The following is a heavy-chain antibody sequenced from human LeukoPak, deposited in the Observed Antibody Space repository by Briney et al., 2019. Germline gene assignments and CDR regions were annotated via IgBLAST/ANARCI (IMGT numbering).Heavy chain of an antibody. CDR3: ARGSVAGNHAFDI. CDR1: GFTFSSYG. D-gene: IGHD6-19*01. Sequence: GGSLRLSCAASGFTFSSYGMHWVRQAPGKGLEWVAVISYDGSNKYYADSVKGRFTISRDNSKNTLYLQMNSLRAGDTAVYYCARGSVAGNHAFDIWGQGTMVTVSS. V-gene: IGHV3-30*03. CDR2: ISYDGSNK. J-gene: IGHJ3*02.